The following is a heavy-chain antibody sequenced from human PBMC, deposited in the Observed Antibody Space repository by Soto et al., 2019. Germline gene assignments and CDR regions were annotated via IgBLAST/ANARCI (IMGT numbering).Heavy chain of an antibody. Sequence: QVQLQESGPGLVKPSETLSLTCTVSGGSISSYYWSWIRQPPGKGLEWIGYIYYSGSTNNNPSLNSRVTISVDTSKNQFSLKLSSVTAADTAVYYCARNGYCSSTSCYRGYYYYMDVWGKGTTVTVSS. D-gene: IGHD2-2*01. J-gene: IGHJ6*03. CDR1: GGSISSYY. CDR3: ARNGYCSSTSCYRGYYYYMDV. V-gene: IGHV4-59*08. CDR2: IYYSGST.